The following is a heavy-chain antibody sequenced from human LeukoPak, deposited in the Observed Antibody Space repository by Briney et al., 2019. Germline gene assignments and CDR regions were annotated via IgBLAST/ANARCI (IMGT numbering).Heavy chain of an antibody. J-gene: IGHJ4*02. Sequence: QPGGSLRLSCAASGFTFSSYAMSWVRQAPGKGLEWVSTISGSGGSTDYADSVKGRFTISRDNSKDTLYLQMNSLRAEDTAVYYCAKTTEWSIMYYFDYWGQGTLVTVSS. CDR1: GFTFSSYA. V-gene: IGHV3-23*01. D-gene: IGHD3-3*01. CDR3: AKTTEWSIMYYFDY. CDR2: ISGSGGST.